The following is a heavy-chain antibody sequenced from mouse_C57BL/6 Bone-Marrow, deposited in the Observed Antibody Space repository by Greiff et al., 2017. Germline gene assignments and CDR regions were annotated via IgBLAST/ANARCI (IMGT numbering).Heavy chain of an antibody. Sequence: VQLQQSGAVLVKPGASVKMSCKASGYTFTSYWITWVKQRPGQGLEWIGDIYPGSGSTSYNEKFKSKATLTVDTSSSTAYMQLSSLTSEASAVDYCAKEGVVADYYAMDYWGQGTSVTVSS. J-gene: IGHJ4*01. D-gene: IGHD1-1*01. CDR3: AKEGVVADYYAMDY. V-gene: IGHV1-55*01. CDR2: IYPGSGST. CDR1: GYTFTSYW.